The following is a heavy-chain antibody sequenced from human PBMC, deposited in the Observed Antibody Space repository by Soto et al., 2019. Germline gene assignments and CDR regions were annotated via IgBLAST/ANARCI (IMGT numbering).Heavy chain of an antibody. Sequence: GGSLRLSCAASGFTFSSYAMNWVRQAPGKGLEWVSVISGSDGSTYYADSVKGRFTISRDNAKNSLYLQMNSLRDEDTAVYYCARENYGDYLNWFDPWGQGTLVTVSS. CDR3: ARENYGDYLNWFDP. CDR1: GFTFSSYA. V-gene: IGHV3-23*01. CDR2: ISGSDGST. D-gene: IGHD4-17*01. J-gene: IGHJ5*02.